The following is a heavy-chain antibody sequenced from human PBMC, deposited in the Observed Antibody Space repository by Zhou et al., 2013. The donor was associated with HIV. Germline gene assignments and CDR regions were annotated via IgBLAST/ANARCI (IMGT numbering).Heavy chain of an antibody. CDR3: ARDDSSGYYYVNEYFQH. V-gene: IGHV1-69*05. D-gene: IGHD3-22*01. Sequence: QVQLVQSGAEVKKPGSSVKVSCKASGGTFSRYAISWVRQAPGQGLEWMGGIIPILGTANYAQKFQGRVTITTDESTSTAYMELSSLRSDDTAVYYCARDDSSGYYYVNEYFQHWGQGTLVTVSS. CDR2: IIPILGTA. J-gene: IGHJ1*01. CDR1: GGTFSRYA.